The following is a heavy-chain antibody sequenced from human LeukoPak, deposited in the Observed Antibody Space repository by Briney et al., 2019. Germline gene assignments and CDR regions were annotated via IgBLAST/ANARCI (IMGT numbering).Heavy chain of an antibody. CDR1: GGTFSSYA. CDR2: IIPILGIA. CDR3: ARAWGFGELLGNWFDP. D-gene: IGHD3-10*01. V-gene: IGHV1-69*04. J-gene: IGHJ5*02. Sequence: ASVKVSCKASGGTFSSYAISWVRQAPGQGLEWMGRIIPILGIANYAQKFQGRVTITADKSTSTAYMELSSLRSEDTAVYYCARAWGFGELLGNWFDPWGQGTLVTVSS.